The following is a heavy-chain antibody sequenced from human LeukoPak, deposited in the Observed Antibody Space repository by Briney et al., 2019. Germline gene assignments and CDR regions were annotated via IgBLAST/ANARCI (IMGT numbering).Heavy chain of an antibody. Sequence: PSETLSLTCAVYGGSFSGYYWSWIRQPPGKGLEWIGEINHSGSTNYNPSLKSRVTISVDTSKNQFSLKLSSVTAADTAVYYCARATSDRFDYWGQGTLVTVSS. CDR2: INHSGST. V-gene: IGHV4-34*01. CDR1: GGSFSGYY. J-gene: IGHJ4*02. D-gene: IGHD2-15*01. CDR3: ARATSDRFDY.